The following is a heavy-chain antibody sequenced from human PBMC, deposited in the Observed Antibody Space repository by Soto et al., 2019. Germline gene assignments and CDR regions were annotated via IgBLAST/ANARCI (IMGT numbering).Heavy chain of an antibody. CDR2: IWYDGSEK. CDR1: GFAFHGYA. D-gene: IGHD3-10*01. CDR3: GRDLRTRAGDY. Sequence: QVQLVESGGTVVQVGGSLRLSCAASGFAFHGYAMHWVRQAPGKGLDWVAVIWYDGSEKYYADSVEGRFTISRDNSKNTLYLQMTSLRVEDTAVYYCGRDLRTRAGDYGGQGTRVAVSS. J-gene: IGHJ4*02. V-gene: IGHV3-33*01.